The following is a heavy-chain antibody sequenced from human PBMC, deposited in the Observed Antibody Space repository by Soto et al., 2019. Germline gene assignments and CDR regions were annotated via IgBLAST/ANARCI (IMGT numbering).Heavy chain of an antibody. V-gene: IGHV1-2*02. CDR3: ARDPLPLYNFDF. J-gene: IGHJ4*02. Sequence: QVQLVQAAAEVKKPGASVKVSCKASGDTFNAYYIHWVRQAPGQGLEWVGRINPNSGDTTYTQKFEGRVTMTRDTSISTAYLELSGLRSDDTAIYYCARDPLPLYNFDFWGQGTLVTVSS. D-gene: IGHD3-16*01. CDR1: GDTFNAYY. CDR2: INPNSGDT.